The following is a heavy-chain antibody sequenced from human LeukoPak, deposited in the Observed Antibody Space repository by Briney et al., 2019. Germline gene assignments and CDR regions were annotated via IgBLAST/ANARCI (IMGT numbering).Heavy chain of an antibody. J-gene: IGHJ5*02. CDR3: AREYSSYWFDP. Sequence: ASVTVSCKASGYTFTSYAMNWVRQAPGQGLEWMGWINTNTGNPTYAQGFTGRFVFSLDTSVSTAYLQISSLKAEDAAVYYCAREYSSYWFDPWGQGTLVTVSS. D-gene: IGHD6-19*01. CDR1: GYTFTSYA. CDR2: INTNTGNP. V-gene: IGHV7-4-1*02.